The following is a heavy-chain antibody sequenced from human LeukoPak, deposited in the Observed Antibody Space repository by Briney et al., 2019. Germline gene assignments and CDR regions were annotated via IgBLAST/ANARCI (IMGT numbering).Heavy chain of an antibody. Sequence: VGSLRLSCAASGFTFSSYAMSWVRQAPGKGLEWVSTISGRGDSPNYADSVKGRFTISRDISKNTLYLQMNSLRAEDTALYYCAKSGLNRFDYWGQGTLVTVSS. J-gene: IGHJ4*02. V-gene: IGHV3-23*01. CDR3: AKSGLNRFDY. CDR1: GFTFSSYA. D-gene: IGHD2-15*01. CDR2: ISGRGDSP.